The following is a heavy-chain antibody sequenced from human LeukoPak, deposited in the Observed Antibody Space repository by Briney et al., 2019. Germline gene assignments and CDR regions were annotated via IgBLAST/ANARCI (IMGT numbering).Heavy chain of an antibody. J-gene: IGHJ4*02. CDR2: IYSGGST. V-gene: IGHV3-66*01. Sequence: GGSLSLSCAASEFSFGSNYMTWVRQPPGKGLEWVSLIYSGGSTNYAASVKGRFTISRDNSKNTLYLQMISLRAEDTSVYYCAVRLGRGLAGTLPRNWGQGTLVPLSS. CDR1: EFSFGSNY. CDR3: AVRLGRGLAGTLPRN. D-gene: IGHD6-19*01.